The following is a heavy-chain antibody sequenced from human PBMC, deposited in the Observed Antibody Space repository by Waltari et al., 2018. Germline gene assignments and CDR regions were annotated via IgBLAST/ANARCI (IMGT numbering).Heavy chain of an antibody. D-gene: IGHD1-20*01. J-gene: IGHJ4*02. Sequence: QVQLQESGPGLVKPSETLSLTCSVPGGSMNNYFWHCIRQSPGKGLQWIGYIRHTGITNSNPPLKSRVTMAVDTSKSQFSLKLTSVSATDTAVYFCARWDSPGRYFGDWGQGTPVTVSS. V-gene: IGHV4-59*08. CDR1: GGSMNNYF. CDR3: ARWDSPGRYFGD. CDR2: IRHTGIT.